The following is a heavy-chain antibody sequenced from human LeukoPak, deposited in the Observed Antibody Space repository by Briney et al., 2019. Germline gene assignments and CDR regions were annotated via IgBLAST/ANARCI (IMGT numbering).Heavy chain of an antibody. CDR1: GFTFSSYG. V-gene: IGHV3-30*02. D-gene: IGHD3-22*01. CDR2: IRYDGSNK. Sequence: GGSLRLSCAASGFTFSSYGMHWVRQAPGKGLEWVAFIRYDGSNKYYADSVKGRFTISRDNSKNTLYLQMNSLRAEDTAVYYCAKAGEIVVVPTNYFDYWGQGTLVTVSS. CDR3: AKAGEIVVVPTNYFDY. J-gene: IGHJ4*02.